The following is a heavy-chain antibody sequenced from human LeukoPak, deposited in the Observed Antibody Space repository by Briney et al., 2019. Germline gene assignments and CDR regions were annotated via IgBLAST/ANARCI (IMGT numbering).Heavy chain of an antibody. V-gene: IGHV4-34*01. J-gene: IGHJ5*02. CDR3: ARGSRITIFGVAIIPAWFDP. D-gene: IGHD3-3*01. CDR2: INHSGST. Sequence: SETLSLTCAVYGGSFSGYYWSWIRQPPGKGLEWIGEINHSGSTNYNPSLKSRVTISVDTSKNQFSLKLSSVTAADTAVYYCARGSRITIFGVAIIPAWFDPWGQGTLVTVSS. CDR1: GGSFSGYY.